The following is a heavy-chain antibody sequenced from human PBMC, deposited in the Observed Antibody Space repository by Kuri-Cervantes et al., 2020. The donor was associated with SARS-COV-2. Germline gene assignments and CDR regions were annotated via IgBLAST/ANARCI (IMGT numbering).Heavy chain of an antibody. Sequence: ASVKVSCKASGYTFTGYYMHWVRQAPGQGLEWMGWINPNSGGTNYAQKFQGRVTMTRDTSISTAYMELSRLRSDDTAVYYCARGNGGVLWFEEFLSFDYWGQGTLVTVSS. CDR1: GYTFTGYY. V-gene: IGHV1-2*02. J-gene: IGHJ4*02. D-gene: IGHD3-10*01. CDR2: INPNSGGT. CDR3: ARGNGGVLWFEEFLSFDY.